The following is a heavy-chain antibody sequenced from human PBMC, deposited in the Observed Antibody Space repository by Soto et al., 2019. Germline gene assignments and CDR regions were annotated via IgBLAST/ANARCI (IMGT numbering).Heavy chain of an antibody. D-gene: IGHD5-12*01. CDR2: ISGGSSRI. V-gene: IGHV3-48*02. J-gene: IGHJ6*02. CDR1: GFSFITYD. CDR3: ARVIYGGWSTIKDYYYYAMDV. Sequence: RGSLRLSCAASGFSFITYDINFCRHSPCKWLEWVSYISGGSSRIFYADSVKGRFTISRDNAKNSLYLQMNSLRDEDTGVYYCARVIYGGWSTIKDYYYYAMDVWGQGTTVTVSS.